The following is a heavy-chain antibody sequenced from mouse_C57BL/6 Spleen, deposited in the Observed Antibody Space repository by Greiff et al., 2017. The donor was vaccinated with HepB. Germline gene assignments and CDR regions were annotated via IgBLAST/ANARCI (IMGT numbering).Heavy chain of an antibody. J-gene: IGHJ2*01. CDR1: GYTFTSYW. CDR3: ARGGNYDYDFDY. V-gene: IGHV1-64*01. Sequence: VQLQESGAELVKPGASVKLSCKASGYTFTSYWMHWVKQRPGQGLEWIGMIHPNSGSTNYNEKFKSKATLTVDKSSSTAYMQLSSLTSEDSAVYYCARGGNYDYDFDYWGQGTTLTVSS. CDR2: IHPNSGST. D-gene: IGHD2-4*01.